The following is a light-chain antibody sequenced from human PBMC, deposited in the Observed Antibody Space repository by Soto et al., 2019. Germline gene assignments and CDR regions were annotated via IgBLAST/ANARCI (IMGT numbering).Light chain of an antibody. Sequence: IVLTKSPGTLSLSPGERATLSCRASQSVSSSYLAWYQQKPGQAPRLLIYDASNRATGIPDRFSGSESGTDFTLTISRLEPEDFAVYFCQQHGSSPWPFAQGTKVDIK. CDR1: QSVSSSY. J-gene: IGKJ1*01. CDR3: QQHGSSPWP. CDR2: DAS. V-gene: IGKV3-20*01.